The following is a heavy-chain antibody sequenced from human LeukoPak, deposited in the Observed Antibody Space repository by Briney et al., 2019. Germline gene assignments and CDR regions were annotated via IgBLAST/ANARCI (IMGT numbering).Heavy chain of an antibody. CDR2: ISAYNGNT. D-gene: IGHD2/OR15-2a*01. CDR1: GGTFSSYA. CDR3: ARRGVSNLLDY. J-gene: IGHJ4*02. V-gene: IGHV1-18*01. Sequence: ASVKVSCKASGGTFSSYAISWVRQAPGQGLEWMGWISAYNGNTNYAQKLQGRVTMTTDTSTSTAYMELRSLRSDDTAVYYCARRGVSNLLDYWGQGTLVTVSS.